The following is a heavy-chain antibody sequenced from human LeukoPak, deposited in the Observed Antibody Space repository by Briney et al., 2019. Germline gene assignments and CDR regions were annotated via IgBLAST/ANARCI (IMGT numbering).Heavy chain of an antibody. Sequence: GGSLRLSCAASGFTFDDYAMHWVRQAPGKGLEWVSGISWNSGSIGYADSVKGRFTISRDNSKNTLYLQMNSLRAEDTAVYYCAKVQAFDYGDYPPRWYFDYWGQGTLVTVSS. CDR3: AKVQAFDYGDYPPRWYFDY. CDR2: ISWNSGSI. D-gene: IGHD4-17*01. V-gene: IGHV3-9*01. CDR1: GFTFDDYA. J-gene: IGHJ4*02.